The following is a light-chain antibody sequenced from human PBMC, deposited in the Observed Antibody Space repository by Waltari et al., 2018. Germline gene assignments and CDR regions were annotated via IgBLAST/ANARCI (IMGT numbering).Light chain of an antibody. CDR2: EVN. J-gene: IGLJ2*01. V-gene: IGLV2-18*02. Sequence: QSALKQPPSVSGSPGQSVTISCAGPSSDVGCFNRVSWYQQPPGSAPKLMIFEVNNRPSGVPYRFSGSIFGNTASLTISGLQAEDEADYYCSSYTTSDTLIFGGGTKLTVL. CDR3: SSYTTSDTLI. CDR1: SSDVGCFNR.